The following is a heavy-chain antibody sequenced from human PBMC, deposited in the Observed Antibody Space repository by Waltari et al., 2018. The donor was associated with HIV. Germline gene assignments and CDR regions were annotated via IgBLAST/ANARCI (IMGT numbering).Heavy chain of an antibody. J-gene: IGHJ4*02. CDR3: ARDRGGSSSLVLDS. Sequence: QVQLVESGGGVVQPGRSMRPPRHASGCTLTNYVNHWVRQAPGKGLGWVAVIWYDGSNKYYADSVEGRFTISRDNSKNRLYLQMNSLRAEDTAVYYCARDRGGSSSLVLDSWGQGTLVTVSS. D-gene: IGHD6-6*01. CDR2: IWYDGSNK. CDR1: GCTLTNYV. V-gene: IGHV3-33*01.